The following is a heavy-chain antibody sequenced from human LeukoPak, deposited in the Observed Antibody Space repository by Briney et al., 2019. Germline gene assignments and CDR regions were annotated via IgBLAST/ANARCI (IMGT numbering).Heavy chain of an antibody. CDR2: ITGSGGWA. Sequence: PGGSLRLSCAASGLTFSSYAMMWLRQAPGQGLEWVSAITGSGGWALYADSVKGRFTISRDNAKNSQFLQMNSLRAEDTAVYYCARGRGSYFEPFDYWGQGTLVTVSS. CDR1: GLTFSSYA. D-gene: IGHD1-26*01. V-gene: IGHV3-23*01. J-gene: IGHJ4*02. CDR3: ARGRGSYFEPFDY.